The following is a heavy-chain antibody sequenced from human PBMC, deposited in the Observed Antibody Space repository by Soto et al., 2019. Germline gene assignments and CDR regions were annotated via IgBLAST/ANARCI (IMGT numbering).Heavy chain of an antibody. CDR2: INAGNGNT. V-gene: IGHV1-3*01. J-gene: IGHJ3*02. Sequence: GASVKVSCKASGYTFTSYAMHWVRQAPGQRLEWMGWINAGNGNTKYSQKFQGRVTITRDTSASTAYMELSSLRSEDTAVYYCATDRRRWELLRDAFDIWGQGTMVTVSS. CDR3: ATDRRRWELLRDAFDI. D-gene: IGHD1-26*01. CDR1: GYTFTSYA.